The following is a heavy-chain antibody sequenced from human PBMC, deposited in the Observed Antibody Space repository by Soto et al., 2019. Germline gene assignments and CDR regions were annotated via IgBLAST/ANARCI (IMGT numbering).Heavy chain of an antibody. CDR3: ARASALDQ. J-gene: IGHJ5*02. CDR2: ISSGGSTI. Sequence: GSLRLSCSASGFTFSSYAMNWVRQAPGKGLECVSYISSGGSTIYSADSVKGRFTISRDNAENSLYLQLNSLRAEDTAVYYCARASALDQWGQGTLVTVSS. CDR1: GFTFSSYA. V-gene: IGHV3-48*03.